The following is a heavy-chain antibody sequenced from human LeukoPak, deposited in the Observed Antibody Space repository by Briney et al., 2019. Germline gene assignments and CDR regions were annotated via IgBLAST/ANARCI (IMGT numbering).Heavy chain of an antibody. Sequence: ASVKVSCKASGYTFTDYYINWVRQAPGQGLEWMGWINPNSGGTNYAQKFQGWVTVTRDTSISTAYMELSRLRSDDTAIYYCARDLTVVRGARYRPYNWFDPWGQGTLVTVSS. V-gene: IGHV1-2*04. CDR1: GYTFTDYY. D-gene: IGHD3-10*01. CDR2: INPNSGGT. J-gene: IGHJ5*02. CDR3: ARDLTVVRGARYRPYNWFDP.